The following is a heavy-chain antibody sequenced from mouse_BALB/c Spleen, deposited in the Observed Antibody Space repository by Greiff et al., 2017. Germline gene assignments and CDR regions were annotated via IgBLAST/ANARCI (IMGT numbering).Heavy chain of an antibody. V-gene: IGHV14-3*02. CDR1: GFNIKDTY. CDR2: IDPANGNT. Sequence: VHVKQSGAELVKPGASVKLSCTASGFNIKDTYMHWVKQRPEQGLEWIGRIDPANGNTKYDPKFQGKATITADTSSNTAYLQLSSLTSEDTAVYYCARYYYGSRARRGQGTLVTVSA. CDR3: ARYYYGSRAR. J-gene: IGHJ3*01. D-gene: IGHD1-1*01.